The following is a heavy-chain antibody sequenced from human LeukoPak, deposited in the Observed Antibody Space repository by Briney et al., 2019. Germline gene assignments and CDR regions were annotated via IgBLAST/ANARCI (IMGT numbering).Heavy chain of an antibody. J-gene: IGHJ4*02. CDR2: IWYDGSNQ. D-gene: IGHD1-26*01. CDR3: ARGGSWEGFDY. V-gene: IGHV3-33*01. CDR1: GFTFRNHG. Sequence: GGSLRLSCAASGFTFRNHGMHWVRQAPGKGLEWVAVIWYDGSNQYYADSVKDRFTITRDNSKNTLYLQMNSLRAEDTAVYYCARGGSWEGFDYWGQGTLVTVSS.